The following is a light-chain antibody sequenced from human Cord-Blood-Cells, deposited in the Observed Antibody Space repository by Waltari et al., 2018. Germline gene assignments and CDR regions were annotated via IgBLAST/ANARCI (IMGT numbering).Light chain of an antibody. CDR3: NARDSSGNHVV. CDR1: SLRSSY. CDR2: GKK. Sequence: SSELTQDPAVSVALGQTVRITVQGYSLRSSYASGHQQQAGPAPVLVIYGKKKRPSGSPDRLLHPSSGNTASLTITGAQAEAEADYYCNARDSSGNHVVFGGGTTLTVL. J-gene: IGLJ2*01. V-gene: IGLV3-19*01.